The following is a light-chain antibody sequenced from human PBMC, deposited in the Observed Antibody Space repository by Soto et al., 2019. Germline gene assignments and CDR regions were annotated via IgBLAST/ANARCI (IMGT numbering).Light chain of an antibody. Sequence: QSVLTQPASVSGSPGQSITISCTGTSSDVGSHNLVSWYQQHPGKAPKLMIYEGSKRPSGVSNRFSGSKSGITASLTISGLQAEDEADYYCCSYAGSRVFGGGTKVTVL. V-gene: IGLV2-23*01. CDR1: SSDVGSHNL. J-gene: IGLJ3*02. CDR2: EGS. CDR3: CSYAGSRV.